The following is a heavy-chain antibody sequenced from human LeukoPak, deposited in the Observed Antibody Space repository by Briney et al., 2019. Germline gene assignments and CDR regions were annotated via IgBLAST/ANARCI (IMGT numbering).Heavy chain of an antibody. CDR3: ARSRLGYCSGGSCYSFSFDP. D-gene: IGHD2-15*01. J-gene: IGHJ5*02. CDR1: GFTFSNYA. CDR2: ITDSAGST. V-gene: IGHV3-23*01. Sequence: GGSLRLSCAASGFTFSNYAMSWVRQAPGKGLEWVSTITDSAGSTYYADSVKGRFTISRDNAKNTLYLQMNSLRAEDTAVYYCARSRLGYCSGGSCYSFSFDPWGQGTLVTVSS.